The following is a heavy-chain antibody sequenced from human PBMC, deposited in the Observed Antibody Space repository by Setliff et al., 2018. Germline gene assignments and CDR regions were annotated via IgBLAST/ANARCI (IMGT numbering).Heavy chain of an antibody. J-gene: IGHJ4*02. V-gene: IGHV1-46*01. Sequence: ASVKVSCKASGYTFTNHYMHWVRQAPGQGLEWMGMINPGGGSTTYAQKFQGRVTMTRDTSTSTVYMELSSLRTEDTAVYYCVRGPGPRVVVAMPFDHWGQGALVTVSS. CDR2: INPGGGST. CDR3: VRGPGPRVVVAMPFDH. CDR1: GYTFTNHY. D-gene: IGHD3-22*01.